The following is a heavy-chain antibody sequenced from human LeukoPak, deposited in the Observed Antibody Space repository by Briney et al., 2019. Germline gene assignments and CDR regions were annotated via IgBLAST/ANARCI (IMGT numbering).Heavy chain of an antibody. CDR2: IYHSGST. D-gene: IGHD4-17*01. V-gene: IGHV4-4*02. J-gene: IGHJ4*02. CDR1: GGSISSSNW. Sequence: PSETLSLTYAVSGGSISSSNWWSWVRQPPGKGLEWIGEIYHSGSTNYNPSLKSRVTISVDKSKNQFSLKLSSVTAADTAVYYCARDLGDYGDYGHDDYWGQGTLVTVSS. CDR3: ARDLGDYGDYGHDDY.